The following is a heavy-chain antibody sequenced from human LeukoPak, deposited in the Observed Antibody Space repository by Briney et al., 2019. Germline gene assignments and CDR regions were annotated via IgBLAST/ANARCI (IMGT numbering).Heavy chain of an antibody. D-gene: IGHD3-3*01. Sequence: GESLKISCKGSGYSFTSYWIGWVRQMPGKDLEWMGIIYPGDSDTRYSPSFQGQVTISADKSISTAYLQWSSLKASDTAMYYCARSGPDFWSGYSSASGWFDPWGQGTLVTVSS. CDR2: IYPGDSDT. CDR1: GYSFTSYW. V-gene: IGHV5-51*01. J-gene: IGHJ5*02. CDR3: ARSGPDFWSGYSSASGWFDP.